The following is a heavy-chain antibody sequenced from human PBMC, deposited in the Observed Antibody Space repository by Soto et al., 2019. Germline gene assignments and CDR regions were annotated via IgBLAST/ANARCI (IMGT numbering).Heavy chain of an antibody. V-gene: IGHV4-39*01. Sequence: SETLSLTCTVSGGSIYRSGYYWGWIRQPPGRGLEWIGNIDYNGVTYSNPSLKSRVTISRDTSKNQFSLKLTSVTAADTALYYCGKVLVGATGHADSDSWGPGTLVTVSS. J-gene: IGHJ4*02. D-gene: IGHD2-15*01. CDR1: GGSIYRSGYY. CDR3: GKVLVGATGHADSDS. CDR2: IDYNGVT.